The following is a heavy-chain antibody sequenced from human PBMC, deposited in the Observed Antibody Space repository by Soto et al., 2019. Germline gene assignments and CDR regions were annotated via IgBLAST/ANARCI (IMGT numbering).Heavy chain of an antibody. D-gene: IGHD6-6*01. CDR2: VLPILATA. J-gene: IGHJ6*02. CDR3: SRYSWWAARSNYYYYGMDV. Sequence: GATVKVSCKASGGTFSRYAISWVRQAPGQGLEWQGGVLPILATANYAQKVQGRVTITADESTGTAYMELSRLKSEDTAVYYSSRYSWWAARSNYYYYGMDVWGQGTTVTVSS. CDR1: GGTFSRYA. V-gene: IGHV1-69*13.